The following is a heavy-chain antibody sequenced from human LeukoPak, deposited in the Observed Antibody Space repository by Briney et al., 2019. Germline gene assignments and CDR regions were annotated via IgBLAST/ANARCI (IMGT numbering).Heavy chain of an antibody. D-gene: IGHD1-26*01. CDR3: ARESVGATDYAFDI. V-gene: IGHV1-18*01. CDR2: ISAYNGNT. Sequence: ASVKVSCKASGYTFTSYGISWVRQAPGQGLEWMGWISAYNGNTNYAQKLQGRVTMTRDTSTSTVYMELSSLRSEDTAVYYCARESVGATDYAFDIWGQGTMVTVSS. J-gene: IGHJ3*02. CDR1: GYTFTSYG.